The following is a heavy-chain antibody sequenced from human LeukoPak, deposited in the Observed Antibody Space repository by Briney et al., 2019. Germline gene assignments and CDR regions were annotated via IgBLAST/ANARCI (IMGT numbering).Heavy chain of an antibody. CDR3: ARAHCSSTSCNWFDP. CDR1: GGTFSSYA. CDR2: ISAYNGNT. Sequence: ASVKVSCKASGGTFSSYAISWVRQAPGQGLEWMGWISAYNGNTNYAQKLQGRVTMTTDTSTSTAYMELRSLRSDDTAVYYCARAHCSSTSCNWFDPWGQGTLVTVSS. D-gene: IGHD2-2*01. J-gene: IGHJ5*02. V-gene: IGHV1-18*01.